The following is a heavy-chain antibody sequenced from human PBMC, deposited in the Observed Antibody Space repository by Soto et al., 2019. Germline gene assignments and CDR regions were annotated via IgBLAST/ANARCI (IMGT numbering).Heavy chain of an antibody. V-gene: IGHV4-39*01. D-gene: IGHD2-15*01. CDR1: GGSISSSSYY. CDR3: ASEIVVVVAATPGEFDY. J-gene: IGHJ4*02. CDR2: IYYSGST. Sequence: SETLSLTCTVSGGSISSSSYYWGWIRQPPGKGLEWIGSIYYSGSTYYNPSLKSRVTISVDTSKNQFSLKLSSVTAADTAVYYCASEIVVVVAATPGEFDYWGQGTLVTVPS.